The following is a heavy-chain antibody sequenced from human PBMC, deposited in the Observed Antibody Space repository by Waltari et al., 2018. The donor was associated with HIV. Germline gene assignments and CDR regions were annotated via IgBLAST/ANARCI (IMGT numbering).Heavy chain of an antibody. J-gene: IGHJ5*02. CDR2: MCPSGST. Sequence: QVQLQESGPGLVKPSETLSLTCAVSGVSISSYNWWSWVGQPPGQGLEWIGEMCPSGSTNHNPSLQRRVAISVDKSKNQFSLKLTSVTAADTAVYFCARVMSGDYGSSWFDPWGQGTLVTVSS. V-gene: IGHV4-4*02. D-gene: IGHD2-21*02. CDR3: ARVMSGDYGSSWFDP. CDR1: GVSISSYNW.